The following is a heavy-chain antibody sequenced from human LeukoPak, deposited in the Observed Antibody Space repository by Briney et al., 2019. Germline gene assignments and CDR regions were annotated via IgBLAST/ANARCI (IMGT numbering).Heavy chain of an antibody. V-gene: IGHV3-64*01. Sequence: GGSLRLSCAASGFTFSSYAMHWVRQAPGKGLEYVSAISSNGGSTYYANSVKGRFTISRDNSKNTLYLQMGSLRAEDMAVYYCARSLWFGELSYYYYMDVWGKGTTVTDSS. J-gene: IGHJ6*03. D-gene: IGHD3-10*01. CDR2: ISSNGGST. CDR3: ARSLWFGELSYYYYMDV. CDR1: GFTFSSYA.